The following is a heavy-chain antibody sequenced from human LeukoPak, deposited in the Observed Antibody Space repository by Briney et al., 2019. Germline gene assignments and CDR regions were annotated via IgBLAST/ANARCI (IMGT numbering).Heavy chain of an antibody. CDR1: GFTFSSYS. J-gene: IGHJ4*02. CDR3: AREETYYYDSSGYYYRPFDY. CDR2: ISSSSSYI. V-gene: IGHV3-21*01. D-gene: IGHD3-22*01. Sequence: GGSLRLSCAASGFTFSSYSMNWVRQAPGKWLEWVSSISSSSSYIYYADSVKGRFTISRDNAKNSLYLQMNSLRAEDTAVYYCAREETYYYDSSGYYYRPFDYWGQGTLVTVSS.